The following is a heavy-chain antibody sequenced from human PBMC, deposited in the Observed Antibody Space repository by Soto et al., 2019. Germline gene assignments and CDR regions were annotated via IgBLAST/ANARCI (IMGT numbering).Heavy chain of an antibody. CDR3: AANFKHYDTVNGYGWNWFET. Sequence: QMQVVQSGPEVKKPGASVKVSCKASGYTFSSSAVQWVRQARGQRLEWIGWIVVGTGNTNYAQKFQERVTITTDMSTSTAYMELSSLRSEDTAVYYCAANFKHYDTVNGYGWNWFETWGQGTQVTVSS. D-gene: IGHD3-9*01. CDR1: GYTFSSSA. V-gene: IGHV1-58*01. CDR2: IVVGTGNT. J-gene: IGHJ5*02.